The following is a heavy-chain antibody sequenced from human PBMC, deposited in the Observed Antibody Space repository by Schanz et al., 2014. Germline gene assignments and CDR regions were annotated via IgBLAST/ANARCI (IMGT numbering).Heavy chain of an antibody. D-gene: IGHD4-17*01. J-gene: IGHJ4*02. Sequence: QVQLVQSGAEVKKPGSSVKVSCKASGGTFSSYSISWVRQAPGQGLEWMGRIIPILGIATYAQKFQGRVTITADRSTSTAYMELSSLRSEDTAVYYCARGYGDSPTDFWGQGTLVTVSS. CDR2: IIPILGIA. V-gene: IGHV1-69*02. CDR1: GGTFSSYS. CDR3: ARGYGDSPTDF.